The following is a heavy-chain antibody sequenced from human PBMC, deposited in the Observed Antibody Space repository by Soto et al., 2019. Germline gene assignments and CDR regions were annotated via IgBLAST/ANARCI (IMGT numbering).Heavy chain of an antibody. CDR3: ARNVTLVRGVIRYNWFDP. CDR1: GGSINSHY. V-gene: IGHV4-38-2*02. Sequence: SETLSLTCTVSGGSINSHYWGWIRQPPGKGLEWIGSIYHSGSTHYNAALRSRVTISVDTSKNQFSLKLSSVTAADTAVYYCARNVTLVRGVIRYNWFDPWGQGTLVTVS. J-gene: IGHJ5*02. D-gene: IGHD3-10*01. CDR2: IYHSGST.